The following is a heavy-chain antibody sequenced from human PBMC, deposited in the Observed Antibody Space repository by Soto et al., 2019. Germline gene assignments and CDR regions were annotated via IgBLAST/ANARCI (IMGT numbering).Heavy chain of an antibody. CDR2: INAYNGNT. V-gene: IGHV1-18*01. CDR1: GYTFTNYG. CDR3: ARGPESRSTAYFDY. D-gene: IGHD1-26*01. J-gene: IGHJ4*02. Sequence: ASVKVSCKASGYTFTNYGITWVRQTPGQGLEWMGWINAYNGNTNYAQKVQGRVSMSTDTSTSTAYLELRSLRSDDTAVYYCARGPESRSTAYFDYWGQGTLVTVSS.